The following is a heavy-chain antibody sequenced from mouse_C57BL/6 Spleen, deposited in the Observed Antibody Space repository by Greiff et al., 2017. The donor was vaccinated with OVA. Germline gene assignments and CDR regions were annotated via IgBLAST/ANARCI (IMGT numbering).Heavy chain of an antibody. Sequence: QVQLKQPGAELVKPGASVKMSCTASGYTFTSYWITWVKQRPGQGLEWIGDIYPGSGSTNYNEKFKSKATLTVDTSSSTAYMQLSSLTSEDSAVYYCARWGRDYYWYCDVWGTGTTVTVSS. J-gene: IGHJ1*03. CDR3: ARWGRDYYWYCDV. D-gene: IGHD2-4*01. V-gene: IGHV1-55*01. CDR1: GYTFTSYW. CDR2: IYPGSGST.